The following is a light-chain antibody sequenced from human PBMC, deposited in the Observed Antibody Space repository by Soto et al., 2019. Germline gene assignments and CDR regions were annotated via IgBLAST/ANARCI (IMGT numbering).Light chain of an antibody. CDR2: DAS. Sequence: DIQMTQSPSSLSASVGDRVSITCQTSHDISENLNWYQQKPGRAPKLLIADASILETGIPLMFSGGGAGTHFTLTIDTLQPEDAATYYCQQYDDLPPFIFGPGTKVNIK. CDR3: QQYDDLPPFI. J-gene: IGKJ3*01. CDR1: HDISEN. V-gene: IGKV1-33*01.